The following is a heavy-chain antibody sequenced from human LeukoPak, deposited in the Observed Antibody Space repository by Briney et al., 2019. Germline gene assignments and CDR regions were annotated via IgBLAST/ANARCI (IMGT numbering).Heavy chain of an antibody. D-gene: IGHD3-10*01. Sequence: ETLSLTCAVYGGSFSGYYWSWIRQPPGKGLEWVSAISGSGGSTYYADSVKGRFTISRDNSKNTLYLQMNSLRAEDTAVYYCAKDGRGVKPNYFDYWGQGTLVTVSS. CDR1: GGSFSGYY. V-gene: IGHV3-23*01. J-gene: IGHJ4*02. CDR2: ISGSGGST. CDR3: AKDGRGVKPNYFDY.